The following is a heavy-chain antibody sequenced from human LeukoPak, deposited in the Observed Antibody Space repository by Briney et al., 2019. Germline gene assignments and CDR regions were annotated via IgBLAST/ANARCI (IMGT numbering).Heavy chain of an antibody. CDR1: GYTFTDYY. V-gene: IGHV1-2*04. CDR2: INPNDGGT. CDR3: ARDHCSSGGCYEDYYYGVDV. J-gene: IGHJ6*02. D-gene: IGHD2-15*01. Sequence: ASVKVSCKASGYTFTDYYIQWVRQAPGQGLEWMGWINPNDGGTNYAQKFQGSVTMTRGTSINTAYREVSRLRSDDTAVYYCARDHCSSGGCYEDYYYGVDVWGQGTTVTVSS.